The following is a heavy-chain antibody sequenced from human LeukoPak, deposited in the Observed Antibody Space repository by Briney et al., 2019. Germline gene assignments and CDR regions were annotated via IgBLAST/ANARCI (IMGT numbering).Heavy chain of an antibody. CDR1: GGTFSSYA. CDR2: IIPIFGTA. CDR3: ARERYYDSSGYYPCSDY. V-gene: IGHV1-69*13. J-gene: IGHJ4*02. D-gene: IGHD3-22*01. Sequence: GASVKVSCKASGGTFSSYAISWVRQAPGQGLEWMGGIIPIFGTANYAQKFQGRVTITADESTSTAYMELSSLRSEDTAVYYCARERYYDSSGYYPCSDYWGQGTLVTVSS.